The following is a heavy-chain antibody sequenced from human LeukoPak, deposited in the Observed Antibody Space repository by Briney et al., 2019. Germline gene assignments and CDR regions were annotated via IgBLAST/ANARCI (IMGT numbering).Heavy chain of an antibody. CDR3: AKGRSRSGPDY. Sequence: GRSLRLSCAASGFTFSNYAMSWVRLDRGRGQGWASSIGGGGSSTYYADSVKGRFTISRDNSTNTLYLQTNSLRAEDTALYYCAKGRSRSGPDYWGQGALVTVSS. CDR2: IGGGGSST. CDR1: GFTFSNYA. V-gene: IGHV3-23*01. D-gene: IGHD2-15*01. J-gene: IGHJ4*02.